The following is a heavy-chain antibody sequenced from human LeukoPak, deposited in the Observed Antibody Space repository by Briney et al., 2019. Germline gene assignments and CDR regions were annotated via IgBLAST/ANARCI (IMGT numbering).Heavy chain of an antibody. CDR2: ISSSGSTI. CDR3: ARDGQWFFDL. J-gene: IGHJ2*01. CDR1: GFTFSSYE. V-gene: IGHV3-48*03. Sequence: PGGSLRLSCAASGFTFSSYEMNWVRQAPGKGLEWVSYISSSGSTIYYADSVKDRFTISRDNAKNSLYLQMNSLRAEDTAVYYCARDGQWFFDLWGRGTLVTVSS.